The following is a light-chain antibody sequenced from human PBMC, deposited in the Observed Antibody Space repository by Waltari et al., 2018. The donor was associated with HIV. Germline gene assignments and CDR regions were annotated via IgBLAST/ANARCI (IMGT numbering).Light chain of an antibody. CDR2: NDS. V-gene: IGLV3-21*04. CDR1: DIGTRS. CDR3: QVWDTSSDHRYV. Sequence: SYVLTQPPSVSVAPGETARMTCGGYDIGTRSVHWYQQRPGQAPVLVSYNDSDRPSGIPERFSGSNSENTATLTISRGEAGDEADYYCQVWDTSSDHRYVFGPGTKVTVL. J-gene: IGLJ1*01.